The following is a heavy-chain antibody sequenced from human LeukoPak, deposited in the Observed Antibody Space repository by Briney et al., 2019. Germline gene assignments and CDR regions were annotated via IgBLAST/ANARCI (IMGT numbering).Heavy chain of an antibody. CDR2: ISNDGSYI. CDR3: ARDPNRLADYGGDYFDH. Sequence: GGSLRLSCAASGFPFSSYSMHWVRQAPGNGLEWVAVISNDGSYIYYADSVKGRFIVSRDNSKNTLSLQMNTLRPDDTAVFYCARDPNRLADYGGDYFDHWGQGTLVTVSS. CDR1: GFPFSSYS. J-gene: IGHJ4*02. V-gene: IGHV3-30*04. D-gene: IGHD4-23*01.